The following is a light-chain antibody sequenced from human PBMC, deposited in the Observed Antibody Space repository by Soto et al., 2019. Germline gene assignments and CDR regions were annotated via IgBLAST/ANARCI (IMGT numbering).Light chain of an antibody. CDR3: QQLNSYLGIT. Sequence: DIQMTQSPSSLSASVGDRVTITCLASQSISSYLNWYQQKPGKAPKLLIYAASTLQSGVPSRFSGSGSGTEFTLTISSLQPEDFATYYCQQLNSYLGITFGQGTRLEIK. CDR1: QSISSY. CDR2: AAS. J-gene: IGKJ5*01. V-gene: IGKV1-9*01.